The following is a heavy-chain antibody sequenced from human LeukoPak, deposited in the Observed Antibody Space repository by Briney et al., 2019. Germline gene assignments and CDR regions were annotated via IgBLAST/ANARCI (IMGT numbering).Heavy chain of an antibody. V-gene: IGHV1-24*01. CDR3: ATDKYSGSYRTLPDY. J-gene: IGHJ4*02. CDR2: FDPEDGET. CDR1: GYTLTELS. D-gene: IGHD1-26*01. Sequence: ASVKVSCKVSGYTLTELSMHWVRQAPGKGLEWMGGFDPEDGETIYAQKFQGRVTMTEDTSTDTAYMELSSLRSEDTAVYYCATDKYSGSYRTLPDYWGQGTLVTVSS.